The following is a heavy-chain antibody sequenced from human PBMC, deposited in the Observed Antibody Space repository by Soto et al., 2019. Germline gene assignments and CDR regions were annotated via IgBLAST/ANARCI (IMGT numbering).Heavy chain of an antibody. D-gene: IGHD3-22*01. CDR1: GFTFSIYA. V-gene: IGHV3-64D*06. CDR2: ISTNGGST. J-gene: IGHJ4*02. Sequence: GALRLSCSASGFTFSIYAMHLVRQAPGKGLEYVSSISTNGGSTDYADSVKGRFTISRDNSKNTVYLQMSSLRVEDTAVYYCVKGEYYYDSSGCYPFDYWGQG. CDR3: VKGEYYYDSSGCYPFDY.